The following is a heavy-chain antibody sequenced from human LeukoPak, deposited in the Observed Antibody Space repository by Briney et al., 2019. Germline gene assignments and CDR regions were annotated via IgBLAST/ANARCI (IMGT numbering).Heavy chain of an antibody. CDR3: ARSDTKYYYYSCMDV. J-gene: IGHJ6*03. V-gene: IGHV4-38-2*02. CDR1: GYSISSDYY. CDR2: IYHGGRS. Sequence: SETLSLTCTVSGYSISSDYYWGWIRQPPGKGLEWIGSIYHGGRSYYNPSLKSRVTISVDTSKNQFSLKLSSVTAADTAVYYCARSDTKYYYYSCMDVWGKGTTVTVSS.